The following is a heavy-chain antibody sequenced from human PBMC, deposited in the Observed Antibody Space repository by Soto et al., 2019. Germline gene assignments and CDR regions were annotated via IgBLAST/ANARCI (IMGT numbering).Heavy chain of an antibody. CDR2: ITRTDST. CDR1: GFTFSNYA. CDR3: VRARQNLVVNEYFQY. D-gene: IGHD2-8*02. Sequence: PGGSLRLSCTASGFTFSNYAMSWVRQAPGKGLEWVSAITRTDSTYYADSVKGRFTISRDNSRNTLYLQMNSLGAEDAALYYCVRARQNLVVNEYFQYWGQGTLVTVSS. J-gene: IGHJ1*01. V-gene: IGHV3-23*01.